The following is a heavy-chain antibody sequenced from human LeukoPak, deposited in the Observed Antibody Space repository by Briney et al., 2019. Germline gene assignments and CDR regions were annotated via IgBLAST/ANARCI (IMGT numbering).Heavy chain of an antibody. Sequence: PAESLRLSCAASGFTFSSRWMHWVRHAPGKGLVWVSHINSDGSNTNYADYVKGRFTISRDNAKNTLYLQLNSLRDEDTAVYYCARRSYGMDVWGQGTTVTVSS. CDR2: INSDGSNT. V-gene: IGHV3-74*01. CDR1: GFTFSSRW. CDR3: ARRSYGMDV. J-gene: IGHJ6*02.